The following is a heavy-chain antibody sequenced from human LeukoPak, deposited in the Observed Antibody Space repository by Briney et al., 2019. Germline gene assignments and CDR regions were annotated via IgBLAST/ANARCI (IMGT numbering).Heavy chain of an antibody. D-gene: IGHD6-19*01. J-gene: IGHJ4*02. Sequence: ASVKVSCKASGYTFTSYYMHWVRQAPGQGLEWMGIINPSGGSTSYAQKFQGRVTMTRDMSTSTVYMGLSSLRSEDTAVYYCASSVAGSLDYWGQGTLVTVSS. V-gene: IGHV1-46*01. CDR3: ASSVAGSLDY. CDR2: INPSGGST. CDR1: GYTFTSYY.